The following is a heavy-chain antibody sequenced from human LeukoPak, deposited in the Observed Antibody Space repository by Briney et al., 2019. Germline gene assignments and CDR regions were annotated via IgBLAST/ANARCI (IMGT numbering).Heavy chain of an antibody. Sequence: SETLSPTCTVSGGSISSYYWSWIRQPPGKGLEWIGYIYYSGSTNYNPSLKSRVTISVDTSKNQFSLKLSSVTAADTAVYYCSRGGSGSLNDYYYYYMDVWGKGTTVTVSS. D-gene: IGHD3-10*01. CDR3: SRGGSGSLNDYYYYYMDV. CDR1: GGSISSYY. V-gene: IGHV4-59*01. J-gene: IGHJ6*03. CDR2: IYYSGST.